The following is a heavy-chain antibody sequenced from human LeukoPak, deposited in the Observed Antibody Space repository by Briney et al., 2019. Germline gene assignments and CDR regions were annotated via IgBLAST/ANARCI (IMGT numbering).Heavy chain of an antibody. Sequence: SETLSLTCTVAGGSISSGDYYWSWIRQPPGKGLEWIGYIYYSGSTYYNPSLKSRVTISVDTSKNQFSLKLSSVTAADTAVYYCAREKLSGYSSGWYDYWGQGTLVTVSS. CDR3: AREKLSGYSSGWYDY. J-gene: IGHJ4*02. V-gene: IGHV4-30-4*08. CDR2: IYYSGST. CDR1: GGSISSGDYY. D-gene: IGHD6-19*01.